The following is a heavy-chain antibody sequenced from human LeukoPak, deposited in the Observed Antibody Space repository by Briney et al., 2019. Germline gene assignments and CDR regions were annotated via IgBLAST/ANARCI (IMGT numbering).Heavy chain of an antibody. CDR2: ISSSGGGT. J-gene: IGHJ4*02. D-gene: IGHD5-24*01. CDR1: GFTFSSYA. V-gene: IGHV3-64D*06. Sequence: PGGSLRLSCSASGFTFSSYAMDWVRQAPGKGLDYVSSISSSGGGTYYADSVKGRFTISRDNSKNTLFLQMRSLRPEDTAVYYCVKRDAYKYDYWGQGTLVTVSS. CDR3: VKRDAYKYDY.